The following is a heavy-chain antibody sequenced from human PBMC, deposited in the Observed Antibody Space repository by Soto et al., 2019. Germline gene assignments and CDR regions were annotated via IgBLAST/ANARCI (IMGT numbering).Heavy chain of an antibody. V-gene: IGHV1-69*04. CDR3: GRAKSIFGIVTDVYDI. CDR2: IIPVHNIT. CDR1: GGSFSGYV. J-gene: IGHJ3*02. Sequence: QVQLVQSGAEVKKPGSSVKVSCMTSGGSFSGYVFTWVRQAPGQGLEWMGRIIPVHNITNYAESLQGRVTISADTSSSITYMELSTLRSDDTAVYFCGRAKSIFGIVTDVYDIWGQGTMVIVSS. D-gene: IGHD3-3*01.